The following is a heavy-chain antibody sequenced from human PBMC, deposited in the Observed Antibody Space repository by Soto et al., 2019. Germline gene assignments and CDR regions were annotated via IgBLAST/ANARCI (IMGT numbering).Heavy chain of an antibody. CDR3: ARGWGIALAGRTFDY. CDR1: GGSFSGYY. CDR2: INHSGST. J-gene: IGHJ4*02. Sequence: QVQLQQWGAGLLKPSETLSLTCAVYGGSFSGYYWSWIRQPPGKGLEWIGEINHSGSTNYNPSLKSRGTISVDTSKNQFSRKLSSVTAADTAVYYCARGWGIALAGRTFDYWGQGTLVTVSS. D-gene: IGHD6-19*01. V-gene: IGHV4-34*01.